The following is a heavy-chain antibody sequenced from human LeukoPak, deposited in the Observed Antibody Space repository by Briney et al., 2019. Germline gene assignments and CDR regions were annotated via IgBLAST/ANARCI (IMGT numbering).Heavy chain of an antibody. CDR1: GGSISSGDYY. V-gene: IGHV4-30-4*08. D-gene: IGHD2-2*02. J-gene: IGHJ3*02. Sequence: SETLSLTCTVSGGSISSGDYYWGWIRQPPGKGLEWIGYIYYSGSTYYNPSLKSRVTKSVDTSKNQFSLKLSSVTAADTAVYYCARDRSSTSCYTGNAFDIWGQGTMVTVSS. CDR2: IYYSGST. CDR3: ARDRSSTSCYTGNAFDI.